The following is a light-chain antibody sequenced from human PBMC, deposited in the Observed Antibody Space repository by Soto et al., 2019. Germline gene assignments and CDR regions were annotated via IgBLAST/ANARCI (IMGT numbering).Light chain of an antibody. CDR2: TGS. J-gene: IGKJ4*01. CDR1: QGISNW. V-gene: IGKV1-12*01. CDR3: QQANSFPLT. Sequence: DIQMTQSPSSVSASVGDRVSITCRASQGISNWLAWYQQKPGRAPKLLIYTGSSLQSGVPSRISGTGSGTDFTLTIGSLQPEDVATYYCQQANSFPLTFGGGTKVEIK.